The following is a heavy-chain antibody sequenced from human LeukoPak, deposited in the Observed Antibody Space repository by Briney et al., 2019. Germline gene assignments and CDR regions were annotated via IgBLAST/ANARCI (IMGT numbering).Heavy chain of an antibody. Sequence: GGSLRLSCVASGFIFRNYAMSWVRQAPGEGLEWVSVIYSGGSTYYADSVKGRFTISRDNSKNTLYLQMNSLRAEDTAVYYCASSRDSSGYFDYWGQGTLVTVSS. CDR1: GFIFRNYA. CDR3: ASSRDSSGYFDY. V-gene: IGHV3-53*01. J-gene: IGHJ4*02. CDR2: IYSGGST. D-gene: IGHD6-19*01.